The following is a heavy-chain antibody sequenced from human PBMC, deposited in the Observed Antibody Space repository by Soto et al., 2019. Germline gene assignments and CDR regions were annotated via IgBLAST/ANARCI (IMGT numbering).Heavy chain of an antibody. CDR1: GFTFSSYG. CDR2: ISYDGSNK. CDR3: AKGGITGTATKNYYYGMDV. V-gene: IGHV3-30*18. D-gene: IGHD1-20*01. J-gene: IGHJ6*02. Sequence: GGSLRLSCAASGFTFSSYGMLWVRQAPGKGLEWVAVISYDGSNKYYADSVKGRFTISRDNSKNTLYLQMNSLRAEDTAVYYCAKGGITGTATKNYYYGMDVWGQGTTVTVSS.